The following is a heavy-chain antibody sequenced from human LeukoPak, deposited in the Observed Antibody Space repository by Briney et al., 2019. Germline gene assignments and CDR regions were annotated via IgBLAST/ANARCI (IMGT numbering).Heavy chain of an antibody. V-gene: IGHV3-74*01. D-gene: IGHD6-19*01. CDR1: GFTFSSFW. CDR3: ARDIIAVAGTYDY. Sequence: GGSLRLSCAASGFTFSSFWMHWVRQAPGKGLVWVSRINSDGGTTHYADSVRGRFTISRDNSKNTVYLQMNSLRAEDTAVYYCARDIIAVAGTYDYWGQGTLVTVSS. J-gene: IGHJ4*02. CDR2: INSDGGTT.